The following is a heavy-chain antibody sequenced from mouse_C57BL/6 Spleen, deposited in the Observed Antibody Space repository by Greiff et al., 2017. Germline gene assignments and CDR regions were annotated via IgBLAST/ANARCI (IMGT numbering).Heavy chain of an antibody. CDR3: ARKTGYYGFAY. D-gene: IGHD2-3*01. V-gene: IGHV1-69*01. Sequence: QVHVKQPGAELVMPGASVKLSCKASGYTFTSYWMHWVKQRPGQGLEWIGEIDPSDSYTNYNQKFKGKSTLTVDKSSSTAYMQLSSLTSEDSAVYYCARKTGYYGFAYWGQGTLVTVSA. J-gene: IGHJ3*01. CDR1: GYTFTSYW. CDR2: IDPSDSYT.